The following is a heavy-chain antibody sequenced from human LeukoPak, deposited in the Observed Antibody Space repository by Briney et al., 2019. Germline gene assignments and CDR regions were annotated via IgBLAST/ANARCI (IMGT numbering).Heavy chain of an antibody. CDR2: IYHSGST. Sequence: SETPSLTCAVSGYSISSGYYWGWIRQPPGKGLEWIGSIYHSGSTYYNPSLKSRVTISVDTSKNQFSLKLSSVTAADTAVYYCARLGEGYCSSTSCWAFDPWGQGTLVTVSS. CDR3: ARLGEGYCSSTSCWAFDP. D-gene: IGHD2-2*01. J-gene: IGHJ5*02. V-gene: IGHV4-38-2*01. CDR1: GYSISSGYY.